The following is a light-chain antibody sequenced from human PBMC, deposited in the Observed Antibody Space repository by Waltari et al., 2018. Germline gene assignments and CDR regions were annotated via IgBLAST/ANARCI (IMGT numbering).Light chain of an antibody. CDR3: QQSSSTPPT. CDR2: GAS. V-gene: IGKV1-39*01. Sequence: DIQITQSPSSLSASLGDKVPTTCRASQGISTYLNWYQQKPGKAPKLLIYGASSFHGGVPSRFSGSGSGTDFTLTISSLQPEDFATYYCQQSSSTPPTFGGGTKVEIK. CDR1: QGISTY. J-gene: IGKJ4*01.